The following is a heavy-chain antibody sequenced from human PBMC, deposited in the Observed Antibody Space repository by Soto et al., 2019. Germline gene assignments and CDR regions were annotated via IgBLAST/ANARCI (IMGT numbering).Heavy chain of an antibody. D-gene: IGHD3-10*01. CDR2: ASGSGRRT. CDR1: GSSISTYP. Sequence: EVQLLQSGGGLVRPGGSLTLSCEASGSSISTYPMNWVRQAPGKGLEWVATASGSGRRTYYADSVKGRFTISRDNSQNTLFLEMSDLRAVDTAVYFCAKDQEFGSRSYEVGIDVWGQGTTVVVSS. CDR3: AKDQEFGSRSYEVGIDV. V-gene: IGHV3-23*01. J-gene: IGHJ6*02.